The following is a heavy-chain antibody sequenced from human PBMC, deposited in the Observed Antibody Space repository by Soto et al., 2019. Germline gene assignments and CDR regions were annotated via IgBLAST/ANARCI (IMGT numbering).Heavy chain of an antibody. CDR2: ISGSGGST. D-gene: IGHD5-18*01. V-gene: IGHV3-23*01. CDR3: AKGGYSYGYFDY. Sequence: LRLSCAASGFTFSSYAMSWVRQAPGKGLEWVSAISGSGGSTYYADSVKGRFTISRDNSKNTLYLQMNSLRAEDTAVYYCAKGGYSYGYFDYWGQGTLVTVSS. J-gene: IGHJ4*02. CDR1: GFTFSSYA.